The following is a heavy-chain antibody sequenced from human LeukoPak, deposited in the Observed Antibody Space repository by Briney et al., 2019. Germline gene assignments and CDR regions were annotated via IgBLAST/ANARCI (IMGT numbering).Heavy chain of an antibody. V-gene: IGHV4-61*02. CDR1: GGSISSGSYY. D-gene: IGHD3-10*01. Sequence: PSETLSLTCTVSGGSISSGSYYWSWIRQPAGKGLEWIGRIYTSGSTNYNPSPKSRVTISVDTSKNQFSLKLSSVTAADTAVYYCARGTGITRPGYYFDYWGQGTLVTVSS. CDR3: ARGTGITRPGYYFDY. J-gene: IGHJ4*02. CDR2: IYTSGST.